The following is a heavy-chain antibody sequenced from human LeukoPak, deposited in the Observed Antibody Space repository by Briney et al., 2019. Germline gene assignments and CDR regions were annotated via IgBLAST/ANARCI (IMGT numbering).Heavy chain of an antibody. D-gene: IGHD2-15*01. V-gene: IGHV1-46*01. J-gene: IGHJ5*02. CDR3: ARDLWGDCIGGSCIRS. CDR1: GYTFTSYY. Sequence: ASVKVSCKASGYTFTSYYMHWVRQAPGQGLEWMGIINPSGGSTSYAQKFQGRVTMTRDMSTSTVYMELSSLRSEDTAVYYCARDLWGDCIGGSCIRSWGQGTLVTVSS. CDR2: INPSGGST.